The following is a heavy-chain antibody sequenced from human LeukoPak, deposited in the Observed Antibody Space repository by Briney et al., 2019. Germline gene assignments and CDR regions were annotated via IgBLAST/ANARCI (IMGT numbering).Heavy chain of an antibody. CDR3: ARVRRDGYNYVDDY. V-gene: IGHV1-69*06. Sequence: SVKVSCKASRGTFSSYAISWVRQAPGQGLEWMGGIIPIFGTANYAQKFQGRVTITADKSTSTAYMELSSLRSEDTAVYYCARVRRDGYNYVDDYWGQGTLVTVSS. J-gene: IGHJ4*02. CDR1: RGTFSSYA. D-gene: IGHD5-24*01. CDR2: IIPIFGTA.